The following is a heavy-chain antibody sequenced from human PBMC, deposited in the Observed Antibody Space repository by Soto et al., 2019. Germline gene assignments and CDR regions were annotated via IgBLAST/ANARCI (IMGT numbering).Heavy chain of an antibody. CDR1: GYTFTGYY. D-gene: IGHD5-12*01. CDR3: APRRGGYISSGGGSFDY. Sequence: SVKVSCKASGYTFTGYYMHWVRQAPGQGLEWMGWINPTSGATNYAQKFQGRVTVTRDTSISTAYMELGRLTSDDTAVYYCAPRRGGYISSGGGSFDYWGQGTLVTVSS. V-gene: IGHV1-2*02. CDR2: INPTSGAT. J-gene: IGHJ4*02.